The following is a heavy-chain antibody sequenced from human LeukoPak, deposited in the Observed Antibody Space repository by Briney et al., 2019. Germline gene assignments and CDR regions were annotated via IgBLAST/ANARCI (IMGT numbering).Heavy chain of an antibody. J-gene: IGHJ4*02. D-gene: IGHD6-19*01. V-gene: IGHV3-23*01. CDR2: ISGSGGST. Sequence: GGSLRLSCAASGFTFSSYAMTWVRQAPGKGLEWVSAISGSGGSTYYADSVKGRFTISRGNSKNTLFLQMNGLRAEDTAVYYCAKDSIVVAGTGNFDYWGQGTLVTVSS. CDR1: GFTFSSYA. CDR3: AKDSIVVAGTGNFDY.